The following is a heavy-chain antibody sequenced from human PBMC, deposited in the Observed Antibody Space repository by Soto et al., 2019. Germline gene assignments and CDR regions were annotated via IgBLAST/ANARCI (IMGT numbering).Heavy chain of an antibody. V-gene: IGHV4-4*02. CDR3: ARDQGSHPGD. D-gene: IGHD6-13*01. CDR2: IYHSGST. Sequence: VQLLESGGGLVQPGGSLRLSCAASGFGFSHYVMSWVRQAPGKGLEWIGEIYHSGSTNYNPSLKSRVTMSVVPSKNLFSLTLNSVTAADTAFYYCARDQGSHPGDWGQGTLVSVSS. CDR1: GFGFSHYVM. J-gene: IGHJ4*02.